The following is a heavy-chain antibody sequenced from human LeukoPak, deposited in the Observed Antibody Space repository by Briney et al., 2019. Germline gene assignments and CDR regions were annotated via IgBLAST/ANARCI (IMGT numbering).Heavy chain of an antibody. V-gene: IGHV3-30*02. J-gene: IGHJ4*02. D-gene: IGHD4-11*01. Sequence: GGPVRLSCGPWGFTYSIFVMHGVRQAPGKGREGVAFIWYGGSKKYYADSVRGRFTLTSDNSKSTLYLQMNSLRAEDTAVYYCAKDSPFPYDYSNYEPLYWDYWGQGTLVSVSS. CDR1: GFTYSIFV. CDR3: AKDSPFPYDYSNYEPLYWDY. CDR2: IWYGGSKK.